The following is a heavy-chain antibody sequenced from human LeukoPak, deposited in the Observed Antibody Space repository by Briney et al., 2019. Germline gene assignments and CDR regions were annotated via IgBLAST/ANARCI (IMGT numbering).Heavy chain of an antibody. V-gene: IGHV1-8*01. J-gene: IGHJ4*02. CDR2: MNPSSGNT. D-gene: IGHD6-13*01. Sequence: ASVKVSCKASGYTFNNYDINWVRQAPGQGLEWMGWMNPSSGNTGYAQKFQGRFTLTRETFISTAYMELSSLRSDDTAVYYCARGLLVSSWYSGPTDYWGQGTLVTVSS. CDR3: ARGLLVSSWYSGPTDY. CDR1: GYTFNNYD.